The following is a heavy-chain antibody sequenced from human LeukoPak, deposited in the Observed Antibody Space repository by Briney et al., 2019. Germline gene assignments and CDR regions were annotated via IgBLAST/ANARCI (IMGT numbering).Heavy chain of an antibody. CDR1: GGSISSGDYY. J-gene: IGHJ4*02. V-gene: IGHV4-30-4*08. D-gene: IGHD5-24*01. CDR3: AREWTDGYVMFDY. Sequence: SETLSLTCTVSGGSISSGDYYWSWIRQPPGKGLEWIGYIYYSGSTYYNPSLKSRVTISVDTSKNQFSLKLSSVTAADTAVYYCAREWTDGYVMFDYWGQGTLVTVSS. CDR2: IYYSGST.